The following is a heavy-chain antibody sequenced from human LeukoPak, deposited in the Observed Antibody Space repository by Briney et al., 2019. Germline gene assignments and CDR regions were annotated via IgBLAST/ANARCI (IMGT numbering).Heavy chain of an antibody. CDR1: GFSFNSYT. D-gene: IGHD2/OR15-2a*01. V-gene: IGHV3-21*01. CDR3: VRDVSRRIGMDV. CDR2: ISPVSSYT. Sequence: GGSLRLSCLASGFSFNSYTMNWVREAPGKGLEWVSTISPVSSYTWYAESVKGRFTISRDNPKNSLYLQMDSLRAENTAVYYCVRDVSRRIGMDVWGQGTTVTVSS. J-gene: IGHJ6*02.